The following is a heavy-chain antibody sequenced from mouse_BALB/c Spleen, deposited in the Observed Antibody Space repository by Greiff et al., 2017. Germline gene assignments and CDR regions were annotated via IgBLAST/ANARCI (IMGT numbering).Heavy chain of an antibody. CDR2: ISYSGST. CDR1: GDSITSGY. V-gene: IGHV3-8*02. Sequence: EVQLVESGPSLVKPSQTLSLTCSVTGDSITSGYWNWIRKFPGNKLEYMGYISYSGSTYYNPSLKSRISITRDTSKNQYYLQLNSVTTEDTATYYCARWDYDSYYFDYWGQGTTLTVSS. D-gene: IGHD2-4*01. J-gene: IGHJ2*01. CDR3: ARWDYDSYYFDY.